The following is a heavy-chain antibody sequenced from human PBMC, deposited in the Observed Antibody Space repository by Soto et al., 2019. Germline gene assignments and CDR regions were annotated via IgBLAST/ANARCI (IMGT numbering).Heavy chain of an antibody. D-gene: IGHD2-21*02. V-gene: IGHV1-69*13. Sequence: GASVKVSCKASGGTFSSYAISWVRQAPGQGLERMGGIIPIFGTANYAQKFQGRVTITADESTSTAYMELSSLRSEDTAVYYCARDPQGDPDAFDIRGQGTMVTVSS. CDR3: ARDPQGDPDAFDI. J-gene: IGHJ3*02. CDR2: IIPIFGTA. CDR1: GGTFSSYA.